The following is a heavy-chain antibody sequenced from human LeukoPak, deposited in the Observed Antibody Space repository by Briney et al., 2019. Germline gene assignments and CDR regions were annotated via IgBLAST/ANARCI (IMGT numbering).Heavy chain of an antibody. D-gene: IGHD6-13*01. CDR2: ISRSGSSTI. CDR1: GFTFSTYS. J-gene: IGHJ4*02. Sequence: GGSLRLSCAASGFTFSTYSMHWVRQAPGKGLEWVSYISRSGSSTIYYADSVKGRFTISRDNARNSLYLQMFSLRVDDTAVYHCARVRSAAAGPLDYWGQGTLVTVSS. CDR3: ARVRSAAAGPLDY. V-gene: IGHV3-48*01.